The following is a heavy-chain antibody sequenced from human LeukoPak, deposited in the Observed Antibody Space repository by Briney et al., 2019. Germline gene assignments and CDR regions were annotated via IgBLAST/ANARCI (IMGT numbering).Heavy chain of an antibody. J-gene: IGHJ4*02. D-gene: IGHD3-3*01. CDR3: ARDPYDFWSGYSTPSALFDY. CDR1: GFTFSSYA. CDR2: ISYDGSNK. Sequence: GGSLRLSCAASGFTFSSYAMHWVRQAPGKGLEWVAVISYDGSNKYYADSVKGRFTISRDNSKNTLYLQMNSLRAEDTAVYYCARDPYDFWSGYSTPSALFDYWGQGTLVTVSS. V-gene: IGHV3-30-3*01.